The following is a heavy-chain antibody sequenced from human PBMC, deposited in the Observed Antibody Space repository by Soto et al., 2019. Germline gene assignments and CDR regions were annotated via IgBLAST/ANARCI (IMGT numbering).Heavy chain of an antibody. Sequence: PSDTLSLTCTVSGGSISSSSYYWGWILHPPGKGLEWIGSIFYSGSAYYTPSLKSRVTISVDTSKNQFSLKLSSVTAADTAVYYCARLSRYCTGGSCYPEDFDDWGQGTLVTVSS. CDR3: ARLSRYCTGGSCYPEDFDD. CDR1: GGSISSSSYY. CDR2: IFYSGSA. D-gene: IGHD2-15*01. J-gene: IGHJ4*02. V-gene: IGHV4-39*01.